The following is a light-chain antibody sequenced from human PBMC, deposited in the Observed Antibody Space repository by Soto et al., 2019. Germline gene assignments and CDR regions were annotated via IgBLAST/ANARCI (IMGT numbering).Light chain of an antibody. CDR3: QQLNSYPPT. J-gene: IGKJ1*01. V-gene: IGKV1-9*01. CDR1: QGISSY. CDR2: AAS. Sequence: IQLTQSPSSLSASVGDRVTITCRASQGISSYLAWYQQKPRKAPTLLIYAASTSQSGVTSRFSGSRSATDFSLTISSLQPEDFATYYCQQLNSYPPTFGPGTRVEI.